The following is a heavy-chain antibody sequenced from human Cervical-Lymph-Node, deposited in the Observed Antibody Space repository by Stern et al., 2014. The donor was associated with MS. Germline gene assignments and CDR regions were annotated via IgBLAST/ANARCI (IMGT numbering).Heavy chain of an antibody. D-gene: IGHD1-1*01. V-gene: IGHV1-69*01. J-gene: IGHJ6*02. CDR3: ARDNDDNGLDV. CDR1: GGTFSNSA. CDR2: IIPIFGTT. Sequence: QVQLVQSGAEVKKPGSSVKVSCKASGGTFSNSAISWVRQAPGQGLDWMGGIIPIFGTTHYAQKFQGRVTITADESTSTAYMELSSLRSEDTAVYYCARDNDDNGLDVWGQGTTVIVSS.